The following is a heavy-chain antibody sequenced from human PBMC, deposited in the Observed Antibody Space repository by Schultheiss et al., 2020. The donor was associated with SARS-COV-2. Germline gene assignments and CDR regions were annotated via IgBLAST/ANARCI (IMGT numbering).Heavy chain of an antibody. CDR3: ARVQFSFDY. CDR2: INTDGSST. V-gene: IGHV3-74*01. Sequence: GESLKISCAASGFTFSTYWMHWVRQGPGKGLAWVSRINTDGSSTDYADSVKGRFTISRDNAKNTLYLQMNSLRAEDTAVYYCARVQFSFDYWGQGTLVTVSS. J-gene: IGHJ4*02. CDR1: GFTFSTYW.